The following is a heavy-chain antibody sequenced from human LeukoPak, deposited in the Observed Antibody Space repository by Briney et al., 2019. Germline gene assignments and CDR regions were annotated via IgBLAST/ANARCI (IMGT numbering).Heavy chain of an antibody. CDR1: GYTFTGYY. CDR3: ARGPRGSYYYYYMDV. D-gene: IGHD3-16*01. V-gene: IGHV1-2*02. J-gene: IGHJ6*03. Sequence: ASVKVSCKASGYTFTGYYMHWVRQAPGQGLEWMGWINPNSGGTNYAQKSQGRVTMTRDTSISTAYMELSRLRSDDTAVYYCARGPRGSYYYYYMDVWGQGTTVTVSS. CDR2: INPNSGGT.